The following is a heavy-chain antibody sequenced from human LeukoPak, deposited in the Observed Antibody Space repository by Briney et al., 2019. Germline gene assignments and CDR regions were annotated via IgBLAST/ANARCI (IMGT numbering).Heavy chain of an antibody. CDR1: GGSISSYY. J-gene: IGHJ4*02. V-gene: IGHV4-4*07. CDR2: IYTSGST. D-gene: IGHD3-22*01. CDR3: ARALYYYDSSGYYPGYYFDY. Sequence: KPSETLSLTCTVSGGSISSYYWSWIRQPAGKGLEWIGRIYTSGSTNYNPSLKSRVTMSVDTSKNQFSLKLSSVTAADTAVYYCARALYYYDSSGYYPGYYFDYWGQGTLFTVSS.